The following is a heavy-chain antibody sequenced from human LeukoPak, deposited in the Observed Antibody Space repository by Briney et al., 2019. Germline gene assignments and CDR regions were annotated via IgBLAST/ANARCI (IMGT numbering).Heavy chain of an antibody. D-gene: IGHD5-12*01. CDR3: AKDIVATMGYGMDV. J-gene: IGHJ6*02. CDR2: IKQDGSEI. CDR1: GFTFSSYW. V-gene: IGHV3-7*03. Sequence: PGGSLRLSCAASGFTFSSYWMIWVRQAPGKGLEWVANIKQDGSEIYYVDSVKGRFTISRDNAKNSLYLQMNSLRAEDTALYYCAKDIVATMGYGMDVWGQGTTVTVSS.